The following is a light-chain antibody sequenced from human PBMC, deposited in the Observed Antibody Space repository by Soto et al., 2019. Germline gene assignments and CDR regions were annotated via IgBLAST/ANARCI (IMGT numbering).Light chain of an antibody. Sequence: DIVMTQSPDSLAVSLCEMATINCKSSQSVLSGSNDMNCLAWYQQKPGQPPKLLIYWASTRESGVPDRFSGSASGTDFTLTISSLHAEDVAVYYCQQYYVTPLTFGGGTRVEIK. CDR3: QQYYVTPLT. J-gene: IGKJ4*01. CDR2: WAS. CDR1: QSVLSGSNDMNC. V-gene: IGKV4-1*01.